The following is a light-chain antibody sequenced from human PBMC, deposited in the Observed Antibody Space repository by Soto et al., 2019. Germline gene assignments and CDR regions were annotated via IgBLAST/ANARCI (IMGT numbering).Light chain of an antibody. CDR1: QGIGSY. CDR3: QQLHNYPLT. V-gene: IGKV1-9*01. Sequence: DIQLTQSPSFLSASLGDRVTITCRASQGIGSYLAWYQQKPGKAPRLLIYAASTLQSGVPSRFSGSGSDTEFILTISSLQPEDFASYYCQQLHNYPLTFGGGTKVEIK. CDR2: AAS. J-gene: IGKJ4*01.